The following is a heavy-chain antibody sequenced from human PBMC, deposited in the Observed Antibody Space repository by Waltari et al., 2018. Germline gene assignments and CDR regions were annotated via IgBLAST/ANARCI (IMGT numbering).Heavy chain of an antibody. J-gene: IGHJ6*02. V-gene: IGHV3-48*03. CDR3: ARDGQLVRPGYYYYGMDV. D-gene: IGHD6-6*01. CDR1: GFTFSSYE. CDR2: ISSSGSTI. Sequence: EVQLVESGGGLVQPGGSLRLSCAASGFTFSSYEMNWVRQAPGKGLEWVSYISSSGSTIYYADSVKGRFTISRDNAKNSLYLQMNSLRAEDTAVYYCARDGQLVRPGYYYYGMDVWGQGTTVTVSS.